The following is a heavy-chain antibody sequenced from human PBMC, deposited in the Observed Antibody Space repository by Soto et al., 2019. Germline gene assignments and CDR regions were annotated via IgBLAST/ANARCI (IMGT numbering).Heavy chain of an antibody. CDR3: AREPSFDYGGTRGSAFDI. CDR2: IKQDGSEK. D-gene: IGHD4-17*01. V-gene: IGHV3-7*01. Sequence: GGSLRLSCAASGFTFSSYWMSWVRQAPGKGLEWVANIKQDGSEKYYVDSVKGRFTISRDNAKNSLYLQMNSLRAEDTAVYYCAREPSFDYGGTRGSAFDIWGQGTMVTVSS. J-gene: IGHJ3*02. CDR1: GFTFSSYW.